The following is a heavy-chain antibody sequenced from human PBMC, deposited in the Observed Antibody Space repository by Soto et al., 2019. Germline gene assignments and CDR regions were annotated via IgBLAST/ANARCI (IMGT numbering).Heavy chain of an antibody. CDR2: ISGSGAST. Sequence: EVQLLESGGGLVQPGGSLRLSCAASGFTFSSYAMSWVRQAPGKGLEWVSAISGSGASTYYADSVKGRFTISRDNSKNTLYLQKNSLRTEDTAVYYCAHFDWFIDYWGQGTLVTVSS. CDR3: AHFDWFIDY. J-gene: IGHJ4*02. V-gene: IGHV3-23*01. D-gene: IGHD3-9*01. CDR1: GFTFSSYA.